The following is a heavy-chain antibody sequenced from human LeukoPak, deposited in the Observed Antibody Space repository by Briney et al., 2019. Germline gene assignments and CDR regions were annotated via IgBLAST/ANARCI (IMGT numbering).Heavy chain of an antibody. D-gene: IGHD6-13*01. CDR1: GFTFSNYG. CDR3: AKERSSSWFSYYYYYMDV. J-gene: IGHJ6*03. V-gene: IGHV3-30*18. Sequence: GGTLRLSCAASGFTFSNYGMHWVRQAPGKGLEWVAVISYDGSNKYYADSVKGRFTISRDNSKNTLYLQMNSLRAEDTAVYYRAKERSSSWFSYYYYYMDVWGKGTTVTVSS. CDR2: ISYDGSNK.